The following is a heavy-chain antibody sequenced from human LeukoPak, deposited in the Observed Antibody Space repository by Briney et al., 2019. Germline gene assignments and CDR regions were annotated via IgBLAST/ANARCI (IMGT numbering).Heavy chain of an antibody. CDR2: IYYSGST. J-gene: IGHJ4*02. D-gene: IGHD3-3*01. V-gene: IGHV4-39*01. CDR3: ARLSTYDSVPDY. Sequence: KTSETLSLTCTVSGGSISSSSYYWGWIRQPPGKGLEWIGSIYYSGSTYYNPSLKSRVTISVDTSKNQFSLKLSSVTAADTAVYYCARLSTYDSVPDYWGQGTLVTVSS. CDR1: GGSISSSSYY.